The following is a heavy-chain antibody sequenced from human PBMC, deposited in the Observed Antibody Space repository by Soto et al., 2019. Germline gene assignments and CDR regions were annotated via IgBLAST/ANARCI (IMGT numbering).Heavy chain of an antibody. CDR2: ISYDGSNK. CDR3: ARDGDDFWSGYYPENWFDP. J-gene: IGHJ5*02. CDR1: GFTFSSYA. Sequence: QVQLVESGGGVVQPGRSLRLSCAASGFTFSSYAMHWVRQAPGKGLEWVAVISYDGSNKYYADSVKGRFTISRDNSKNTRYLQMNSLRAEDTAVYYCARDGDDFWSGYYPENWFDPWGQGTLVTVSS. V-gene: IGHV3-30-3*01. D-gene: IGHD3-3*01.